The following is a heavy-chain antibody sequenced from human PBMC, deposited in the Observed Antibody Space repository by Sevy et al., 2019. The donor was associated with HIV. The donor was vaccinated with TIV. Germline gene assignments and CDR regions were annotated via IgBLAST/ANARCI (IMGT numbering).Heavy chain of an antibody. D-gene: IGHD4-17*01. CDR3: AREVTTWDGQRWNYFDH. CDR2: TYYRSKWYA. Sequence: SQTLSLTCGISGDSVTSKGAAWNWIRQSPSRGLEWLGRTYYRSKWYATYAVSVKSRLIINQDTSKNQLFLHVNSVTPEDAAVYYCAREVTTWDGQRWNYFDHWGQGTLVTVSS. J-gene: IGHJ4*02. CDR1: GDSVTSKGAA. V-gene: IGHV6-1*01.